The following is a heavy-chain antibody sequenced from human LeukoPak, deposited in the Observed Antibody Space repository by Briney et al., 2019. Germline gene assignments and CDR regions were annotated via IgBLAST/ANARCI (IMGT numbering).Heavy chain of an antibody. J-gene: IGHJ3*02. CDR2: ISYDASKK. V-gene: IGHV3-30*04. D-gene: IGHD2-21*01. CDR1: GFTFSTYA. Sequence: PGTSLRLSCEASGFTFSTYAMHWDRQAPGKGLEWVAVISYDASKKYYADSVRGRFTISRDNSKNTLYLQMTSLRAEDTAVYYCAREIAHSIWGQGTMVTVSS. CDR3: AREIAHSI.